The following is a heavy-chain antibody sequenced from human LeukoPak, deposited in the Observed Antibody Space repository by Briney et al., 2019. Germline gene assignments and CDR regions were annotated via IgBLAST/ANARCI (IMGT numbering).Heavy chain of an antibody. V-gene: IGHV3-30*04. J-gene: IGHJ6*04. CDR3: ARGRYGSGSKRGMDV. CDR1: GFTFSSYA. Sequence: GGSLSLSCAASGFTFSSYAMHWVRPAPGKGLEWVAVISYDGSNKYYADSVKGRFTISRDNSKNTLYLQMNSLRAEDTAVYYCARGRYGSGSKRGMDVWGKGTTVTVSS. D-gene: IGHD3-10*01. CDR2: ISYDGSNK.